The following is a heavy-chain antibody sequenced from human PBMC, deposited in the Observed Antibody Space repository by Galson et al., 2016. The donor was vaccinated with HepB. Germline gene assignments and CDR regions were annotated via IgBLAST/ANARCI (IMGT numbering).Heavy chain of an antibody. V-gene: IGHV2-5*01. D-gene: IGHD2-21*01. Sequence: PALVKPTQTLTLTCSFSGFSLSSSGVGVGWIRQPPGKALEWLALIYWNDDKRYSPSLKSRLTITKDTSKNQVVLTMTNMDPVDTATYYCAHRPSVYCADDDCRAIPMWGFDPWGQGTLVTVSS. CDR3: AHRPSVYCADDDCRAIPMWGFDP. CDR2: IYWNDDK. CDR1: GFSLSSSGVG. J-gene: IGHJ5*02.